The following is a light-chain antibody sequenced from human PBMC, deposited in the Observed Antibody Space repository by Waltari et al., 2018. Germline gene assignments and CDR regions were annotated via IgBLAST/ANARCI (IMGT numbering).Light chain of an antibody. CDR1: SSDVGGYNY. J-gene: IGLJ1*01. V-gene: IGLV2-14*01. CDR3: SSYTSSSTWD. CDR2: DVS. Sequence: QSALTQPASVSGSPGQSITISCTGTSSDVGGYNYVSWYQQHPGKAPKLMIYDVSKRPSGVSNRFSGSKPGNTASLTISGLQAEDEADYYCSSYTSSSTWDFGTGTKVTVL.